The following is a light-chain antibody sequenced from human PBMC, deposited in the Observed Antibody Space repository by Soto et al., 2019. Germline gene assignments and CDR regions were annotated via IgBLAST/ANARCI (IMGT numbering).Light chain of an antibody. Sequence: EIVLTQSPGALSASVGDRVSITCRASQDIKTYLAWYQQKQGKAPKLLISGTFTLQSGVPSRFNGSGSGTDFTLTISRLQPEDFATYYCQHLNNYPPFTFGPGTKVDLE. CDR1: QDIKTY. V-gene: IGKV1-9*01. J-gene: IGKJ3*01. CDR3: QHLNNYPPFT. CDR2: GTF.